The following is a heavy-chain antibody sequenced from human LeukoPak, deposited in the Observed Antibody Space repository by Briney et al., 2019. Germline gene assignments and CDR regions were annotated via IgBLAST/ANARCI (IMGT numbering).Heavy chain of an antibody. J-gene: IGHJ4*02. V-gene: IGHV3-23*01. CDR3: ARERYCSGGSCYRYYFDY. CDR1: GFTFSSYA. CDR2: ISGSGGST. D-gene: IGHD2-15*01. Sequence: GGSLRLSCAASGFTFSSYAMSWVRQAPGKGLEWVSAISGSGGSTYYADSVKGRFTISRDNSNNTLYLQMNSLRTEDAAVYHCARERYCSGGSCYRYYFDYWGQGTLVTVYS.